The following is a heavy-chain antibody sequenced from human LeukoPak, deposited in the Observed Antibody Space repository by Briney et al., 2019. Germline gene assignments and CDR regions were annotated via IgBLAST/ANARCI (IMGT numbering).Heavy chain of an antibody. D-gene: IGHD6-19*01. J-gene: IGHJ4*02. V-gene: IGHV1-69*05. CDR2: IIPIFGTA. CDR3: ASSAIAVAGSMADY. Sequence: GASVKVSCKASGGTFSSYAISWVRQAPGQGLEWMGGIIPIFGTANYAQKFQGRVTITTDESTSTAYMKLSSLRSEDTAVYYCASSAIAVAGSMADYWGQGTLVTVSS. CDR1: GGTFSSYA.